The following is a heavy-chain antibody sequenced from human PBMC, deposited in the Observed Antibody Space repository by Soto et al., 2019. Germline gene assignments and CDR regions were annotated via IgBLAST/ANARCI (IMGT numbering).Heavy chain of an antibody. CDR3: VASLAASGLNWLDP. D-gene: IGHD6-13*01. CDR1: GGSISEKY. V-gene: IGHV4-4*07. J-gene: IGHJ5*02. CDR2: IFANGHT. Sequence: SETLSLTCIVSGGSISEKYWNWVRQPPGKGLEWIGLIFANGHTDYNPSLKSRVTMSVDASKDQFSLRLTSMTAADTAVYYCVASLAASGLNWLDPWGRGTLVTVSS.